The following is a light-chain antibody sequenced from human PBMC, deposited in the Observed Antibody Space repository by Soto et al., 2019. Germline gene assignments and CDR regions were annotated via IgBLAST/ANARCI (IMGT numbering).Light chain of an antibody. CDR3: QQYHNWPLYT. J-gene: IGKJ2*01. CDR1: QSISSN. Sequence: EIVMTQSPATLSVSPGEGATLSCRASQSISSNLAWYQQKPGQAPRLLIYGSSTRTTGVPARFSGSGSGTEFTLTISSLQSEDFAVYYWQQYHNWPLYTFGQGTKVEIK. V-gene: IGKV3-15*01. CDR2: GSS.